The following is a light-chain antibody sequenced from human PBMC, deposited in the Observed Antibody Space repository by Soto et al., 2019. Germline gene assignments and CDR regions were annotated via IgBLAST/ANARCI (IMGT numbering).Light chain of an antibody. CDR1: QSIANN. J-gene: IGKJ1*01. CDR2: GAS. V-gene: IGKV3D-15*01. CDR3: HQSKNWPLT. Sequence: IVMTQSPATLSVSPGETATLSCRASQSIANNLAWYQQKPGQVPRLLVSGASTRATGIPVRLSGSRSGTAFPLTSTSLQSEDFAVYYCHQSKNWPLTFGQGAKVEI.